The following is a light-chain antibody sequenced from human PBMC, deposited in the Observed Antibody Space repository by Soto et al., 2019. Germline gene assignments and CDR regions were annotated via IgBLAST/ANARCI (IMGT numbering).Light chain of an antibody. CDR3: QSYDNNRDYV. J-gene: IGLJ1*01. Sequence: QSVLTQPPSVSGAPGQRVTISCTGSSSNIGAGYVVHWYQQLPGAAPKLLLFSDDNRPSGVPDRFSGSNSGTSASLTIPGPQPESVAGYYCQSYDNNRDYVFGSGTKSPS. CDR2: SDD. CDR1: SSNIGAGYV. V-gene: IGLV1-40*01.